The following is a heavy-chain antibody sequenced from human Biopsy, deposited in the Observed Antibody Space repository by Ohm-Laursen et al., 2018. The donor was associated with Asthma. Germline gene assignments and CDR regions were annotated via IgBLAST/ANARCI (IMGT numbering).Heavy chain of an antibody. Sequence: SLRLSCAASGFTFSNYGMHWVRQAPGKGLDWVAVISFDGSNKNYADSVKGRLTISRDNSRNTLHLQMNSLRAEDTAVYYCAKDVFPGWELRRGPDYWGQGTLVTVSS. CDR3: AKDVFPGWELRRGPDY. D-gene: IGHD1-26*01. V-gene: IGHV3-30*18. CDR1: GFTFSNYG. J-gene: IGHJ4*02. CDR2: ISFDGSNK.